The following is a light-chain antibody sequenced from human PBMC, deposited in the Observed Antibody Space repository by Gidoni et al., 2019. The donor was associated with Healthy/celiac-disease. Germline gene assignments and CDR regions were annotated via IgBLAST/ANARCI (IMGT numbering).Light chain of an antibody. CDR2: EVS. CDR3: SSYTSSSTPGVV. Sequence: QFALTQPASVSGSPGQSNTISCTGTRSDVGGYNYVAWYQQHPGKAPKLMIYEVSNRPSGVSNRCSGSKSGNTASLTISGLQAEDEADYYCSSYTSSSTPGVVFGGGTKLTVL. V-gene: IGLV2-14*01. CDR1: RSDVGGYNY. J-gene: IGLJ2*01.